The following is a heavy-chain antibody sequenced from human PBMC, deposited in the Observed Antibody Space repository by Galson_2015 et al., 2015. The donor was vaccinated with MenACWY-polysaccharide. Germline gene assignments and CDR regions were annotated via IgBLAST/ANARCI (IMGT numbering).Heavy chain of an antibody. CDR2: MNPNSGNT. D-gene: IGHD2-21*01. V-gene: IGHV1-8*01. CDR3: ARIIARKYTFADS. Sequence: SVKVSCKASGYKFTSYDIYWVRQATGQGLEWMGWMNPNSGNTGYAQKFQGRVTMTSSSAMSTAFMELSSLRSEDTAVYYCARIIARKYTFADSWGQGTLVTVSS. J-gene: IGHJ4*02. CDR1: GYKFTSYD.